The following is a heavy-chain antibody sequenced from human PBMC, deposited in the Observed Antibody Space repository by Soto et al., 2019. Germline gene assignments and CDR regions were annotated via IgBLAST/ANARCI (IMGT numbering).Heavy chain of an antibody. CDR2: ISSHEGST. CDR1: GFTFSSYA. J-gene: IGHJ4*02. Sequence: EVQLVESGGGLVQPGGSLRLSGAASGFTFSSYAMHWVRQAPGKVLEYVSAISSHEGSTYYANSVKGRFTISRDNSKNTLYLQMGSLRTEDMAVYYCARGGLYIAVAGRTFDYWGQGTLVTVSS. V-gene: IGHV3-64*01. CDR3: ARGGLYIAVAGRTFDY. D-gene: IGHD6-19*01.